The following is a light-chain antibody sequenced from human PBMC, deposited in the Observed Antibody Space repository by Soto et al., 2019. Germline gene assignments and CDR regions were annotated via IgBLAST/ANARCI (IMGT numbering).Light chain of an antibody. J-gene: IGKJ1*01. Sequence: DIKMTPSPSTRSASGEGGVTVTCRASERIRTGLAWYQHKTGKAPKFLIYDAASLESGVPSWFIGSGSGTEFTLTISTLQPDCLATPICQQYNNYPGTFGEGTKADIK. CDR1: ERIRTG. V-gene: IGKV1-5*01. CDR3: QQYNNYPGT. CDR2: DAA.